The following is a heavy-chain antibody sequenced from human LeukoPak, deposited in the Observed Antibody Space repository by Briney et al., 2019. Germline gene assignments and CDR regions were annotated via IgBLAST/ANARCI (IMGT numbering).Heavy chain of an antibody. V-gene: IGHV4-59*01. Sequence: TTSETLSLTCTVSGGSISSYYWSWIRQPPGKGLEWIGYIYYFGNTNYNPSLKSRVTISVDTSKNQFSLKLSSVTAADTAVYYCARLGDYNQKAAFDYWGQGTLVTVSS. D-gene: IGHD4-17*01. J-gene: IGHJ4*02. CDR1: GGSISSYY. CDR3: ARLGDYNQKAAFDY. CDR2: IYYFGNT.